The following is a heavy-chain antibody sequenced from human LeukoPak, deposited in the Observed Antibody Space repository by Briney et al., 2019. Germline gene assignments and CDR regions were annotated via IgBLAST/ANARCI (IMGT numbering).Heavy chain of an antibody. D-gene: IGHD1-26*01. CDR2: ISGSGVTT. Sequence: GGSLRLSCAASGFTFSSYAMSWVRQAPGKGLEWVSAISGSGVTTYYADSVKGRFTISRDISNKTLYLQMNSLRVEDTALYYCAKTLVPSGIYHEEYFDYWGQGTLVTVSS. CDR1: GFTFSSYA. CDR3: AKTLVPSGIYHEEYFDY. V-gene: IGHV3-23*01. J-gene: IGHJ4*02.